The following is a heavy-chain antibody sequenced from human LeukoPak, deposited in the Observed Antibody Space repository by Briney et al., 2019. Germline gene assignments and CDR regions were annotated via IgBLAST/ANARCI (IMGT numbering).Heavy chain of an antibody. J-gene: IGHJ4*02. CDR2: IYYSGST. Sequence: SETLSLTCTVSGGSISSSSYYWGWIRQPPGKGLEWIGSIYYSGSTYYNPSLKSRVTISVDTSKNQFSLKLSSVTAADTAVYYCARLKLYEYYYDSSGYSSFFGFDYWGQGTLVTVSS. CDR1: GGSISSSSYY. D-gene: IGHD3-22*01. V-gene: IGHV4-39*01. CDR3: ARLKLYEYYYDSSGYSSFFGFDY.